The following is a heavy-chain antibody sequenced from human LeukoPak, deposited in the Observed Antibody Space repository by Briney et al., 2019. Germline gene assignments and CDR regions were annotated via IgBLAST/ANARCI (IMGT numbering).Heavy chain of an antibody. V-gene: IGHV1-2*02. CDR1: GYTFTDSY. D-gene: IGHD6-13*01. J-gene: IGHJ5*02. Sequence: AAVKVSCKASGYTFTDSYMHWVRQAPGQGLEWMGWINPNSGGTKYAQKFQGRVTMTRDTSISTAYMELSRLRSDDTAVYCCARDHQLVGFDPWGQGTLVTVSS. CDR3: ARDHQLVGFDP. CDR2: INPNSGGT.